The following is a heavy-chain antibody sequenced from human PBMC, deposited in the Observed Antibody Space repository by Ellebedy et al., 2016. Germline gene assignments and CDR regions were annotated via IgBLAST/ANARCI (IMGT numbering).Heavy chain of an antibody. CDR1: GFTFDDYA. V-gene: IGHV3-9*01. D-gene: IGHD6-25*01. J-gene: IGHJ6*02. Sequence: GGSLRLSXAASGFTFDDYAMHWVRQAPGKGLEWVSGISWNSGSIGYADSVKGRFTISRDNAKNSLYLQMNSLRAEDTALYYCAISPFIAAYGMDVWGQGTTVTVSS. CDR2: ISWNSGSI. CDR3: AISPFIAAYGMDV.